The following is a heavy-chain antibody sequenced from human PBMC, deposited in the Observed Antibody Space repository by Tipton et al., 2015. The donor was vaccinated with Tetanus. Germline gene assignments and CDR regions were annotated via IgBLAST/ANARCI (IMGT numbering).Heavy chain of an antibody. V-gene: IGHV4-59*01. D-gene: IGHD1-26*01. CDR2: TYYSGST. CDR1: GASFSDYY. CDR3: AKVVGWGDYFDS. Sequence: GLVKPSETLSLTCAVYGASFSDYYWSWIRQPPGKGLEWIGYTYYSGSTGYNPSLKSRVTISIDSSKNQFSLKLTSVTAADTAVYYCAKVVGWGDYFDSWGQGILVTVSS. J-gene: IGHJ4*02.